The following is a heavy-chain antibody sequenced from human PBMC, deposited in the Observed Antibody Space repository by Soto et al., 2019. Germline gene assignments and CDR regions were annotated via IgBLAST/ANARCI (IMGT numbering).Heavy chain of an antibody. Sequence: ASVKVSCKASGGTFSSYAISWVRQAPGQGLEWMGGIIPIFGTANYAQKFQGRVTITADESTSTAYMELSSLRSEDTAVYYCARVCSGGSCYLAFDYWGQGTLVTVSS. CDR3: ARVCSGGSCYLAFDY. J-gene: IGHJ4*02. D-gene: IGHD2-15*01. V-gene: IGHV1-69*13. CDR1: GGTFSSYA. CDR2: IIPIFGTA.